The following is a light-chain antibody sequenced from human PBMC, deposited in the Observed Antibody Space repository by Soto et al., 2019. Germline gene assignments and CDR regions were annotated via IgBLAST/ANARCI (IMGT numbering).Light chain of an antibody. CDR2: GAS. Sequence: EIVLTQSPATLSVSPGERATLSCRASQSVRSNLAWYQQKPGQGPRLLIFGASTRATDIPARFSGSGSGTEFTLTISSLKSEDFAVSYCQEYIRWPPLTVGGGPKVEIK. V-gene: IGKV3-15*01. CDR1: QSVRSN. CDR3: QEYIRWPPLT. J-gene: IGKJ4*02.